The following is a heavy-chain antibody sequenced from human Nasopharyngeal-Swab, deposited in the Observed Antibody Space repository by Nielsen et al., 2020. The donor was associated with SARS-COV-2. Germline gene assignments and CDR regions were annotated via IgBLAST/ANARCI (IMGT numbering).Heavy chain of an antibody. CDR2: IIPIFGTA. CDR1: GGTFSSYA. J-gene: IGHJ5*02. CDR3: ARKLGFGESPGWFDP. D-gene: IGHD3-10*01. Sequence: SVKVSCKASGGTFSSYAISWVRQAPGQGLEWMGGIIPIFGTANYAQKFQGRVTMTTDTSTSTAYMELRSLRSDDTAVYYCARKLGFGESPGWFDPWGQGTLVTVSS. V-gene: IGHV1-69*05.